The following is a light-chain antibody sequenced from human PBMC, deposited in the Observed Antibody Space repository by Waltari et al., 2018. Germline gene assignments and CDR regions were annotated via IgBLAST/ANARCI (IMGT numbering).Light chain of an antibody. CDR2: LAS. V-gene: IGKV2-28*01. CDR1: QSLLQSNGYKH. J-gene: IGKJ4*01. Sequence: EIVMTQSPVSLPVTPGEPASISCKSSQSLLQSNGYKHLDWYLQKPGQSPQLLIYLASIRASGVPDRFSGSGSDTDFTLKISRVEAEDVGVYYCKQDQETPPTFGGGTKVEIK. CDR3: KQDQETPPT.